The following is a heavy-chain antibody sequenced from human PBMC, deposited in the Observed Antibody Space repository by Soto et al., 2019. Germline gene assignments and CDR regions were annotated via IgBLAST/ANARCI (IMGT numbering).Heavy chain of an antibody. CDR2: INHSGST. D-gene: IGHD2-2*01. CDR3: GRFYCRSTICSKPQILDS. CDR1: GGSFSGYY. V-gene: IGHV4-34*01. Sequence: PSETLSLTCAVYGGSFSGYYWSWIRQPPGKGLEWIGEINHSGSTNYNPSLKSRVTISVDTSKNQFSLKLSSVTAADTAVYYCGRFYCRSTICSKPQILDSRGQGTLVPVPP. J-gene: IGHJ4*02.